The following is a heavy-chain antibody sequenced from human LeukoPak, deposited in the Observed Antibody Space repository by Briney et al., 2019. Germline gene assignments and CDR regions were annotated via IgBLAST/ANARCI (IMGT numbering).Heavy chain of an antibody. D-gene: IGHD3-22*01. CDR2: INPNSGGT. V-gene: IGHV1-2*02. CDR1: GYTFTGYY. J-gene: IGHJ4*02. Sequence: ASVKVSCKASGYTFTGYYMHWVRQAPGQGLEWMGWINPNSGGTNYAQKFQGRVTMTRDTSISTAYMELSRLRSDDTAVYYCARNVGYYDSRGYYYFDYWGQGTLVTVSS. CDR3: ARNVGYYDSRGYYYFDY.